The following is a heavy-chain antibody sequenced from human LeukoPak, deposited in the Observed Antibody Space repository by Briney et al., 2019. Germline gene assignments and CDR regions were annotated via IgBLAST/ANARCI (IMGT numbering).Heavy chain of an antibody. CDR2: ISGSGGST. CDR3: ARGGWEDGYNQPLHY. D-gene: IGHD5-24*01. J-gene: IGHJ4*02. V-gene: IGHV3-23*01. CDR1: GFTFSSYA. Sequence: PGGSLRLSCAASGFTFSSYAMSWVRQAPGKGLEWVSAISGSGGSTYYADSVKGRFTISRDNSKNTLYLQMNSLRAEDTAVYYCARGGWEDGYNQPLHYWGQGTLVTVSS.